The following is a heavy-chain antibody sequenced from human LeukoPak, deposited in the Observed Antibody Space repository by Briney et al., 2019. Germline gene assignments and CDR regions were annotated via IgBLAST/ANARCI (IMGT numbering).Heavy chain of an antibody. Sequence: PGGSLRLSCAASGFTFSSYSMNWVRQAPGKGLEWVSYISSSSSTIYYADSVKGRFTISRDNAKNSLYLQMNSLRAEDTAVYYCAREYCSSTSCYSVDYWGQGTLVTVSS. J-gene: IGHJ4*02. D-gene: IGHD2-2*01. CDR2: ISSSSSTI. CDR1: GFTFSSYS. V-gene: IGHV3-48*04. CDR3: AREYCSSTSCYSVDY.